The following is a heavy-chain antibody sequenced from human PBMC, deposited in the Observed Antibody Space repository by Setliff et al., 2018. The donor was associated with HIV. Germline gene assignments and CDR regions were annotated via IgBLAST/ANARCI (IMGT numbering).Heavy chain of an antibody. Sequence: KTSETLSLTCTVSGDSVSSRSYYWSWIRQPPGKGLEWIGNIYHTGSSYYNPSLNDRATISLDTSKNQFSLKLSSVTAADTAVYYCARGAELLWFGELHNIPYFDYWGQGTLVTVSS. J-gene: IGHJ4*02. V-gene: IGHV4-39*07. CDR1: GDSVSSRSYY. CDR2: IYHTGSS. CDR3: ARGAELLWFGELHNIPYFDY. D-gene: IGHD3-10*01.